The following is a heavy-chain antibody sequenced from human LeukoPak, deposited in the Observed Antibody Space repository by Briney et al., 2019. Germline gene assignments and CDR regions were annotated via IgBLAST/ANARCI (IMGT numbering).Heavy chain of an antibody. CDR1: GGTFSSYA. J-gene: IGHJ5*02. CDR3: ARDVGSIAAS. Sequence: GSSVKVSCKASGGTFSSYAISWVRQAPGQGLEWMGGIIPIFGTANYAQKFQGRVTITTDESTSTAYMEPSSLRSEDTAVYYCARDVGSIAASWGQGTLVTVSS. D-gene: IGHD6-6*01. V-gene: IGHV1-69*05. CDR2: IIPIFGTA.